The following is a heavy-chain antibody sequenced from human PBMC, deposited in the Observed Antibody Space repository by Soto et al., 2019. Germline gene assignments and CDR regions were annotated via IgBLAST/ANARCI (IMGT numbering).Heavy chain of an antibody. CDR1: GFTFSNYE. D-gene: IGHD2-2*01. Sequence: PGGSLRLSCAASGFTFSNYEMIWVRQAPGKGLEWVSYISSSGAAIYYADSVKGRFTISRDNSKNTLYLQMNSLRAEDAAVYSCAKAGYCVSTSCYFPFDYWGQGTLVTVSS. CDR2: ISSSGAAI. J-gene: IGHJ4*02. V-gene: IGHV3-48*03. CDR3: AKAGYCVSTSCYFPFDY.